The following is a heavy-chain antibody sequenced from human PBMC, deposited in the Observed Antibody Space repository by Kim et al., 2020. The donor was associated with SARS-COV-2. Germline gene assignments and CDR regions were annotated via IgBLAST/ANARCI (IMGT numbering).Heavy chain of an antibody. CDR1: GDSIGSGDYS. J-gene: IGHJ3*02. CDR3: ARDPGYSYGYDAFDI. CDR2: IYNSGST. V-gene: IGHV4-30-4*01. D-gene: IGHD5-18*01. Sequence: SETLSLTCSVSGDSIGSGDYSWSWIRQPPGKGLEWIGYIYNSGSTYYNPSLKSRITISIDTSKKQFSLKLKSVTAADTAAYYCARDPGYSYGYDAFDIWGQGTVVTVSS.